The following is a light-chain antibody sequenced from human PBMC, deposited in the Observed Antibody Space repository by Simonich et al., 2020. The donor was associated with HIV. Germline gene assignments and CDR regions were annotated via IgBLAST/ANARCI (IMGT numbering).Light chain of an antibody. Sequence: EIVMTQSPATLSVSPGERATLSCRASQSVSSDLAWYHQEPGQAPRLLIYGASTRATGIPARFSGSGSGTEFTLTISSLQSEDVAVYYCQQYYSTPPYTFGQGTKLEIK. CDR1: QSVSSD. J-gene: IGKJ2*01. CDR3: QQYYSTPPYT. CDR2: GAS. V-gene: IGKV3-15*01.